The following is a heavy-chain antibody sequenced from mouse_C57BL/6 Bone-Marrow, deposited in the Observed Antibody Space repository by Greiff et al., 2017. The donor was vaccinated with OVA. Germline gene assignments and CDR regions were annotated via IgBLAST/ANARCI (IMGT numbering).Heavy chain of an antibody. CDR2: IDPSDSYT. CDR1: GYTFTSYW. V-gene: IGHV1-59*01. D-gene: IGHD1-1*01. Sequence: QVQLQQPGAELVRPGTSVTLSCKASGYTFTSYWMHWVKQRPGQGLEWIGVIDPSDSYTNYNQKFKGKATLTVDTSSSTAYMQLSSLTSEDSAVYYCATHFITTVVDYWGQGTTLTVSS. CDR3: ATHFITTVVDY. J-gene: IGHJ2*01.